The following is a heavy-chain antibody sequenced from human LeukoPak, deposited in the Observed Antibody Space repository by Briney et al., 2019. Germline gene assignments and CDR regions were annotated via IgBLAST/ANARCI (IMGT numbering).Heavy chain of an antibody. CDR3: ASSPPRTGAFDI. D-gene: IGHD1-1*01. V-gene: IGHV4-4*07. CDR2: IYTSGST. CDR1: GGSISSYY. J-gene: IGHJ3*02. Sequence: SETLSLTCTVSGGSISSYYWSWIRQPAGKGLEGIGRIYTSGSTNYNPSLKSRVTMSVDTSKNQFSLKLSSVTAADTAVYYCASSPPRTGAFDIWGQGTMVTVSS.